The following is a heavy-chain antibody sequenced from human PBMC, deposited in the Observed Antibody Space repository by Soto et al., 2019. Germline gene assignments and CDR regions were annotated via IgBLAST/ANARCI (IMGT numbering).Heavy chain of an antibody. V-gene: IGHV4-39*01. CDR1: GGSISSSSYY. CDR2: IYYSGST. Sequence: PSETLSLTCTASGGSISSSSYYWGWIRQPPGKGLEWIGSIYYSGSTYYNPSLKSRVTISVDTSKNQFSLKLSSVTAADTAVYYCASPIDDSTPYYGMDVWGQGTTVTVSS. J-gene: IGHJ6*02. D-gene: IGHD3-3*01. CDR3: ASPIDDSTPYYGMDV.